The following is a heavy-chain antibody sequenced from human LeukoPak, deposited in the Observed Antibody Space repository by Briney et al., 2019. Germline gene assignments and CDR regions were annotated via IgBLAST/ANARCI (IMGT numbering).Heavy chain of an antibody. CDR3: ARDTPWSSSPPHFDY. D-gene: IGHD6-6*01. CDR1: GFTFSDYY. CDR2: ISSSGSTI. J-gene: IGHJ4*02. Sequence: PGGSLRLCCAASGFTFSDYYMSWIRQAPGKGLEWVSYISSSGSTIYYADSVKGRFTISRDNAKNSLYLQMNSLRAEDTAVYYCARDTPWSSSPPHFDYWGQGTLVTVSS. V-gene: IGHV3-11*04.